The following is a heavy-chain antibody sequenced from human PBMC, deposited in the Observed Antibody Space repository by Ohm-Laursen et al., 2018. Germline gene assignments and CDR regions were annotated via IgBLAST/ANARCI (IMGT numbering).Heavy chain of an antibody. J-gene: IGHJ6*02. CDR2: IGTFNNKT. Sequence: VKVSCKASGYTFSDYYMHWVRQAPGQGLEWMGWIGTFNNKTNYAQKFQGRVTVTTDTSTSTAYMELRSLTSDDTAVYFCARDSYYDFWSGYSTYYHGMDVWGQGTTVTVSS. CDR3: ARDSYYDFWSGYSTYYHGMDV. D-gene: IGHD3-3*01. V-gene: IGHV1-18*04. CDR1: GYTFSDYY.